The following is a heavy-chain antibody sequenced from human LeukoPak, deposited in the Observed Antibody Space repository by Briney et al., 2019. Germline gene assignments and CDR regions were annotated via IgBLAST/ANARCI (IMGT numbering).Heavy chain of an antibody. CDR1: GFTFSSYG. J-gene: IGHJ4*02. V-gene: IGHV3-30*02. CDR3: AKDQRAVAGTYYFDY. D-gene: IGHD6-19*01. CDR2: IRYDGSNK. Sequence: GGSLRLSCAASGFTFSSYGMHWVRQAPGKGLEWVAFIRYDGSNKYYADSMKGRFTISRDNSKNTLYLQMNSLRAEDTAVYYCAKDQRAVAGTYYFDYWGQGTLVTVSS.